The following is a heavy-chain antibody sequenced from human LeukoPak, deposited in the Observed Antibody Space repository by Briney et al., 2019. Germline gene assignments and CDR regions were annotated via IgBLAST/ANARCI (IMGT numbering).Heavy chain of an antibody. CDR3: ARRAYNWGAFDI. D-gene: IGHD5-24*01. J-gene: IGHJ3*02. CDR1: GFTFTNYA. V-gene: IGHV3-23*01. CDR2: LSPSGADT. Sequence: GGSLCLSCAASGFTFTNYAMNWVRQAPGKGLEWVSTLSPSGADTYYADSVKGRFTISRDISKNTLYLQMNSLRAEDTAVYYCARRAYNWGAFDIWGQGTMVTVSS.